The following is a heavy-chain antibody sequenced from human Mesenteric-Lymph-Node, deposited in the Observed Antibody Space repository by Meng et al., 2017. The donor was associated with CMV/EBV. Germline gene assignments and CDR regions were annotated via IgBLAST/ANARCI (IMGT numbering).Heavy chain of an antibody. D-gene: IGHD3-3*01. Sequence: SETLSLTCSVSGDSVSSGDSYWTWIRQPPGTGLEWIGYISYRGSTYYNPSLKSRGTISVDTSKNQFSLRLSSVTAADTAVFYCARHTGGEEFWSGFAPFDYWGQGTLVTVSS. CDR1: GDSVSSGDSY. CDR2: ISYRGST. V-gene: IGHV4-30-4*08. CDR3: ARHTGGEEFWSGFAPFDY. J-gene: IGHJ4*02.